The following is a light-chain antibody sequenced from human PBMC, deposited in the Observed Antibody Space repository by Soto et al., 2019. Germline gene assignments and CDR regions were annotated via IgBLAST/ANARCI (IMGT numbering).Light chain of an antibody. CDR1: QSVSSY. V-gene: IGKV3-11*01. CDR2: DAS. Sequence: EIVLTQSPATLSLSPGERATLSCRASQSVSSYLAWYQQKPGQAPRLLMYDASNRATGIPARFSGSGSGTAFTLTISSLETEDFAVYYCQQRSNWPYTFGQGTKLEIK. J-gene: IGKJ2*01. CDR3: QQRSNWPYT.